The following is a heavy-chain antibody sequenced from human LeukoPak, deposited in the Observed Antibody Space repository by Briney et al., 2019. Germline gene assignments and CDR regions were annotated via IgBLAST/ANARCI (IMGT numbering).Heavy chain of an antibody. D-gene: IGHD2-2*01. J-gene: IGHJ4*02. Sequence: SETLSLTCSVYGGSFSAFYWNWIRQPPGKGLEWVGEVNHSGSTYYNPSLKSRVTFSVDTSKKQFSLKLTSVTAADTAVYYCARAAYCSSTNCYGFDYWGQGTLVTVSS. CDR3: ARAAYCSSTNCYGFDY. CDR2: VNHSGST. CDR1: GGSFSAFY. V-gene: IGHV4-34*01.